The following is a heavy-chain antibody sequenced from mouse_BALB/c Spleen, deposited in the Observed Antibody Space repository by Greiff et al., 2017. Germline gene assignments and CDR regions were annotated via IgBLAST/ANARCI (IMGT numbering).Heavy chain of an antibody. CDR1: GYTFTDYE. CDR2: IDPETGGT. V-gene: IGHV1-15*01. D-gene: IGHD2-4*01. CDR3: TRRRYDYGFAY. Sequence: VQLQESGAELVRPGASVTLSCKASGYTFTDYEMHWVKQTPVHGLEWIGAIDPETGGTAYNQKFKGKATLTADKSSSTAYMELRSLTSEDSAVYYCTRRRYDYGFAYWGQGTLVTVSA. J-gene: IGHJ3*01.